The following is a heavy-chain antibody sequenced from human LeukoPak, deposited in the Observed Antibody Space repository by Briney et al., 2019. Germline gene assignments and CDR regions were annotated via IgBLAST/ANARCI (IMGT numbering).Heavy chain of an antibody. CDR3: ARESSPADDFWSGYYYGMDV. J-gene: IGHJ6*02. Sequence: GASVKVSCKASGYTFTGYYMHWVRQAPGQGLEWMGWINPNSGGTNYAQKFQGWVTMTRDTSISTAYMELSRLRSDDTAVYYCARESSPADDFWSGYYYGMDVWGQGTTVTVSS. CDR2: INPNSGGT. CDR1: GYTFTGYY. V-gene: IGHV1-2*04. D-gene: IGHD3-3*01.